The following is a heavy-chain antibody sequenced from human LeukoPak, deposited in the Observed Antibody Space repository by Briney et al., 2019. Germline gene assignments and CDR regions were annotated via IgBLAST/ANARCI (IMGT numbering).Heavy chain of an antibody. CDR1: GGSISSYY. D-gene: IGHD4-17*01. CDR3: ATYGDYESYDY. CDR2: IYYSGST. J-gene: IGHJ4*02. V-gene: IGHV4-59*08. Sequence: SETLSLTCTVSGGSISSYYWSWIRQPPGKGLEWIGYIYYSGSTNYNPSLKSRVTISVDTSKNQFSLKLSSVTAADTAVYYCATYGDYESYDYWGQGTLVTVSS.